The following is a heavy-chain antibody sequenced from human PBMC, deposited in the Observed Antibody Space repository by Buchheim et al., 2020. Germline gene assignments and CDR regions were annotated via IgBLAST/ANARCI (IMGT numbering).Heavy chain of an antibody. CDR1: GFTFSSYA. V-gene: IGHV3-23*01. Sequence: EVQLLESGGGLVQPGGSLRLSCAASGFTFSSYAMSWVRQAPEKGLEWVSAISGSGSSKYYADSVKGRFTISRDNSKNTLYLQISSLRAEDTAVYYCAKCRYNYGYEFDYCGQGTL. CDR2: ISGSGSSK. D-gene: IGHD5-18*01. J-gene: IGHJ4*02. CDR3: AKCRYNYGYEFDY.